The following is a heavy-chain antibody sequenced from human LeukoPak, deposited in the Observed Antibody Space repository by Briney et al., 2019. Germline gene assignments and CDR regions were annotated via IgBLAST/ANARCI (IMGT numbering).Heavy chain of an antibody. J-gene: IGHJ4*02. V-gene: IGHV3-74*01. CDR3: ARASSARWHYFDY. D-gene: IGHD5-24*01. CDR1: GFTFSSYW. CDR2: INSDASSR. Sequence: GGSLRLSCAASGFTFSSYWMHWVRQAPGKGLVWVSRINSDASSRSYADSVKGRFTISRDNAKNTLYLQMNPVRAADTALYYCARASSARWHYFDYWGQGTLVTVSS.